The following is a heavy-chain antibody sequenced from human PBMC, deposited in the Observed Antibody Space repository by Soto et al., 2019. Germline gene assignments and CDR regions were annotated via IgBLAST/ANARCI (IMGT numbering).Heavy chain of an antibody. CDR2: ISSSSSTI. V-gene: IGHV3-48*01. D-gene: IGHD2-2*01. CDR1: GFTFSSYS. CDR3: ARESKYQLLFGYYYGMDV. J-gene: IGHJ6*02. Sequence: GGSLRLSCAASGFTFSSYSMNWVRQAPGKGLEWVSYISSSSSTIYYADSVKGRFTISRDNAKNSLYLQMNSLRAEDTAVYYCARESKYQLLFGYYYGMDVWGQGTTVTVSS.